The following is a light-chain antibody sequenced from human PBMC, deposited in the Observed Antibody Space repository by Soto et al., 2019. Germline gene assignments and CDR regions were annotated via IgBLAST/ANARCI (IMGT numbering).Light chain of an antibody. V-gene: IGKV2-30*01. J-gene: IGKJ1*01. CDR1: QGLVYRDGNTY. Sequence: DVVMTQSPLSLPVTLGQPASISCRSTQGLVYRDGNTYLNWFHQRPGPSPRRLIYKVSNRDSGVQDRFSGSGAGTDFTLTSRRVEAEDVGIYCCMQGTHSPWTFGEGTKVEIK. CDR3: MQGTHSPWT. CDR2: KVS.